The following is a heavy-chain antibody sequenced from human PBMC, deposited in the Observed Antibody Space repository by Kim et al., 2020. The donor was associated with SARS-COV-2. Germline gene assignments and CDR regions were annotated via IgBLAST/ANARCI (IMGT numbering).Heavy chain of an antibody. Sequence: SLRLSCAASGFTFDDYAMHWVRQAPGKGLDWVSGISWNSGSIGYADSVKGRFTISRDNAKNSLYLQMNSLRAEDTALYYCAKLGELSIDYWGQGTLVTVSS. D-gene: IGHD3-10*01. CDR1: GFTFDDYA. CDR3: AKLGELSIDY. CDR2: ISWNSGSI. J-gene: IGHJ4*02. V-gene: IGHV3-9*01.